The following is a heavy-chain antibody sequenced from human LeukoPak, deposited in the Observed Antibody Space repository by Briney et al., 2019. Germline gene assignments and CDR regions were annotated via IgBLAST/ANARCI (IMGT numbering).Heavy chain of an antibody. J-gene: IGHJ4*02. D-gene: IGHD3-22*01. CDR3: ARRTYYDSSGYRRAYYFDY. CDR1: GGSFSGYY. Sequence: SETLSLTCAVYGGSFSGYYWSWIRQPPGKGLEWIGEINHSGSTNYNPSLKSRVTISVDTSKNQFSLKLSSATAADTAVYYCARRTYYDSSGYRRAYYFDYWGQGTLVTVSS. CDR2: INHSGST. V-gene: IGHV4-34*01.